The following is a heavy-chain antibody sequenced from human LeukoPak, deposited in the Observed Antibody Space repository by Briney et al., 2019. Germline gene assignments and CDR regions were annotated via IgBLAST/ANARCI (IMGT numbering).Heavy chain of an antibody. Sequence: SETLSLTCTVSGGSISSYYWSWIRQPPGKGLEWIGYIYYSGSTYYNPSLKSRVTISVDTSKNQFSLKLNSVTAADTAVYYCTGKQWLVMYYFDYWGQGTLVTVSS. CDR3: TGKQWLVMYYFDY. CDR2: IYYSGST. D-gene: IGHD6-19*01. CDR1: GGSISSYY. J-gene: IGHJ4*02. V-gene: IGHV4-59*04.